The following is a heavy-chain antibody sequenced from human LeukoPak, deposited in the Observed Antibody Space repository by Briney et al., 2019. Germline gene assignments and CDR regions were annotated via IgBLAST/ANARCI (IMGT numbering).Heavy chain of an antibody. Sequence: GASVKVSCKASGYTFTSYDINWVRQATGQGLEWMGWMNPNSGNTGYAQKFQGRVTMTRNTSISTAYMELSSLRSEDTAVYYCARVLRFLEWLDYMLGRGKGRTVSVSP. CDR1: GYTFTSYD. J-gene: IGHJ6*04. D-gene: IGHD3-3*01. CDR3: ARVLRFLEWLDYMLG. V-gene: IGHV1-8*01. CDR2: MNPNSGNT.